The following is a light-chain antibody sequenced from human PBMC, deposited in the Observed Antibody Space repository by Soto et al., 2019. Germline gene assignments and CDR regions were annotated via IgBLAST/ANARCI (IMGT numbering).Light chain of an antibody. Sequence: QSVLTQPPSASGTPGQRVTISCSGSSSNIGSNYVYWYQQLPGTAPKLLIYRNNQRPSGVPDRFSGDKSGTSASLAISGLRSEDEADYYCAAWDDSLSGPRVLFGGWTKVTVL. V-gene: IGLV1-47*01. CDR2: RNN. CDR1: SSNIGSNY. CDR3: AAWDDSLSGPRVL. J-gene: IGLJ2*01.